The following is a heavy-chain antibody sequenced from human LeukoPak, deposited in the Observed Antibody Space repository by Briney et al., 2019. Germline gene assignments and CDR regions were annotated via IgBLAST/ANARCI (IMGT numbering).Heavy chain of an antibody. CDR3: AKRSSGFLPYFDY. CDR2: ITGDGSTT. J-gene: IGHJ4*02. D-gene: IGHD6-19*01. Sequence: GGSLRLSCAASGFTFSNHAMCWFRQAPGKGLEWVSSITGDGSTTYYADSVKGRFTFSRDNSKNTLYLQMNSLRADDTAVYYCAKRSSGFLPYFDYWGQGTLVTVSS. V-gene: IGHV3-23*01. CDR1: GFTFSNHA.